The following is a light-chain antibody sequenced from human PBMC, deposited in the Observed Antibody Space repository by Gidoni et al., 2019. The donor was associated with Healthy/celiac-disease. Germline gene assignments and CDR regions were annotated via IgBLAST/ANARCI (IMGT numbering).Light chain of an antibody. CDR1: SRRSYY. V-gene: IGLV3-19*01. CDR2: GKN. CDR3: NSRDSSGNPPHVV. Sequence: SSELTQDPAVSVALGQTVRIPCQGDSRRSYYASWYQQKPGHAPVLVIYGKNNRPSGIPDRFSGSSSGNSASLTITGAQAEDEADYYCNSRDSSGNPPHVVFGGGTKLTVL. J-gene: IGLJ2*01.